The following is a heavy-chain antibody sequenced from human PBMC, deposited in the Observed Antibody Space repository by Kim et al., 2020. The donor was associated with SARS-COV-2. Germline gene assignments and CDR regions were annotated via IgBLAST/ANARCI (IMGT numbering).Heavy chain of an antibody. V-gene: IGHV1-18*01. CDR2: GNT. D-gene: IGHD3-10*01. CDR3: ATSSGDVDY. J-gene: IGHJ4*02. Sequence: GNTNNAQRLQGRVTMTTDKSTSTAYMELRSLRSDDTAVYYCATSSGDVDYWGQGTLVTVSS.